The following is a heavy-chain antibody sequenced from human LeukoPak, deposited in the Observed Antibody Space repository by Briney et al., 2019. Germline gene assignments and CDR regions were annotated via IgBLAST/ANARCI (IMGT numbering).Heavy chain of an antibody. D-gene: IGHD6-19*01. V-gene: IGHV3-48*02. CDR3: ARVAVTAPRH. CDR1: GFAFRSYS. Sequence: GGSLRLSCAASGFAFRSYSMNWIRQAPGKGLEWLSYISDSSRTIYYAESVKGRFTISRDNAKNSLYLQMNSLRDEDTAVYYCARVAVTAPRHWGQGTLVTVSS. CDR2: ISDSSRTI. J-gene: IGHJ1*01.